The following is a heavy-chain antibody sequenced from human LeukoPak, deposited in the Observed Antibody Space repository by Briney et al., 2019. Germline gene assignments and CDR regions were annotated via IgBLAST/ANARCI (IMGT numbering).Heavy chain of an antibody. J-gene: IGHJ3*02. Sequence: ASVKVSCKASGYTFINYTISWVRQAPGQGLEWMGWISAYNGNTNYAQKLQGRVTMTTDTSTSTAYMELRSLRSDDTAVYYCARDYYDSSGYSNPRSAFDIWGQGTMVTVSS. CDR1: GYTFINYT. CDR3: ARDYYDSSGYSNPRSAFDI. V-gene: IGHV1-18*04. D-gene: IGHD3-22*01. CDR2: ISAYNGNT.